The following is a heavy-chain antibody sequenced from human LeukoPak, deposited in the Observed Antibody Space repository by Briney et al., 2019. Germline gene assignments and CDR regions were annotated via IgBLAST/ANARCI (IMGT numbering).Heavy chain of an antibody. D-gene: IGHD3-3*01. CDR3: ARSYYGFDYYYYMDV. V-gene: IGHV4-4*07. CDR2: IYTSGST. CDR1: GGSISSYY. J-gene: IGHJ6*03. Sequence: SETLSLTCTVSGGSISSYYWSWIRQPAGKGLEWIGRIYTSGSTNYSPSLKSRVTMSVDTSKNQFSLKLSSVTAADTAVYYCARSYYGFDYYYYMDVWGKGTTVTVSS.